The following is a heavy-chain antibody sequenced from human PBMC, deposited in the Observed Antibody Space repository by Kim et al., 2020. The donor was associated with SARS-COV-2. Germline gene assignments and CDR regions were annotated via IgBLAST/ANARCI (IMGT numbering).Heavy chain of an antibody. CDR3: ARGRTGDSADY. J-gene: IGHJ4*02. V-gene: IGHV3-13*01. Sequence: ATFYPDYVRGRFTISRENAKNSLYHQMSRLTAGDTAVYYCARGRTGDSADYWGQGTLVTVSS. CDR2: AT. D-gene: IGHD7-27*01.